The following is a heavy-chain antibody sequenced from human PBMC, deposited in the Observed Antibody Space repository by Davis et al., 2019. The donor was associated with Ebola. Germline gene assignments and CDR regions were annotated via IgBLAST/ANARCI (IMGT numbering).Heavy chain of an antibody. CDR2: IREDGSET. J-gene: IGHJ4*02. Sequence: GESLKISCAAAGFTFWSNWMTWVRQAPGKGLEWVANIREDGSETNYVDSVKGRFTISRDNAKNSLYLQMNSLRAEDTAVYYCARWDSNNLYWIAYWGRGSLVTVSS. CDR3: ARWDSNNLYWIAY. V-gene: IGHV3-7*01. CDR1: GFTFWSNW. D-gene: IGHD2-8*02.